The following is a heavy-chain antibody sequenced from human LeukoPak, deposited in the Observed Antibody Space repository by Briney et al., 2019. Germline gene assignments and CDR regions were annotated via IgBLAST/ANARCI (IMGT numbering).Heavy chain of an antibody. CDR1: GYTFTGYY. J-gene: IGHJ4*02. CDR3: GRLFNVGTAMVNGY. Sequence: ASVKVSCKASGYTFTGYYMHWVRQAPGQGLEWMGWINPNSGGTNYAQKFKGRVTMTRDTSISTAYMELSRLRSDDTAVYYCGRLFNVGTAMVNGYWGQGTLVTVSS. CDR2: INPNSGGT. V-gene: IGHV1-2*02. D-gene: IGHD5-18*01.